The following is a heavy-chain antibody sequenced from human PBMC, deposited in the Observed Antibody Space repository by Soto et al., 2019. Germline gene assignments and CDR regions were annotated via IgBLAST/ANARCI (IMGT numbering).Heavy chain of an antibody. Sequence: LRLSCAASGFTFSNFAMSWVRQAPGKGLECVSSISASGDSTYYADSVKGRFTIYRDNSKNSLYLHMHSQRAEDTAIYYCATLKAGYCSGGSCDPEYYGMDIWGQGTTVTVSS. D-gene: IGHD2-15*01. J-gene: IGHJ6*02. V-gene: IGHV3-23*01. CDR1: GFTFSNFA. CDR2: ISASGDST. CDR3: ATLKAGYCSGGSCDPEYYGMDI.